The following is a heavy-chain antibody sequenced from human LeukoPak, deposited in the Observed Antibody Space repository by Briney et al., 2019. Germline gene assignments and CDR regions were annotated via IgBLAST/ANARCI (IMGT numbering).Heavy chain of an antibody. CDR3: ATTRYFKVIHAFDI. D-gene: IGHD3-9*01. Sequence: ASVKVSCKVSGYTLTELSMHWVRQAPGKGLEWMGGFDPEDGETIYAQKFQGRVTMTEDTSTDTAYMELSSLRSEDTAVYYWATTRYFKVIHAFDIWGQGTMVTVSS. V-gene: IGHV1-24*01. CDR2: FDPEDGET. CDR1: GYTLTELS. J-gene: IGHJ3*02.